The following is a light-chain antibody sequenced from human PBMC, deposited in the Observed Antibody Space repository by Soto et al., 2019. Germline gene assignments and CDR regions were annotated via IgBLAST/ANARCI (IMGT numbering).Light chain of an antibody. Sequence: EIVMTQSPATLSVSPGERVTLSCRASQSVNSNLAWYQQKPGQAPRLLIYGASTRATGIPASFIGNGSGTDFTLTISRLEPEDFAVYYCQQYVTSPPTFGQGTKVDIK. CDR2: GAS. CDR1: QSVNSN. CDR3: QQYVTSPPT. V-gene: IGKV3-15*01. J-gene: IGKJ1*01.